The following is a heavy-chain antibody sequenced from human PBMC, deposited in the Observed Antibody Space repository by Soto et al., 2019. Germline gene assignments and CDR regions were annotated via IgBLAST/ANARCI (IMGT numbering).Heavy chain of an antibody. V-gene: IGHV1-46*01. Sequence: ASVQVSCKASGYTFTSYYMHWVRQAPGQGLEWMGIINPSGGSTSYAQKFQGRVTMTRDTSTSTVYMELSSLRSEDTAVYYCARDVDDDSSGYYFDYWGQGTLVTVSS. CDR1: GYTFTSYY. CDR2: INPSGGST. CDR3: ARDVDDDSSGYYFDY. J-gene: IGHJ4*02. D-gene: IGHD3-22*01.